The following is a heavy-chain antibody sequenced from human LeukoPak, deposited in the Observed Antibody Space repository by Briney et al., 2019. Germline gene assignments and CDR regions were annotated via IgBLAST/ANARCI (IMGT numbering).Heavy chain of an antibody. CDR3: ARRLTFRYYYDSSGHFDY. CDR1: GGSISSYY. D-gene: IGHD3-22*01. Sequence: SETLSLTCTVSGGSISSYYWSWIRQPPGKGLEWIGYIYYSGSTNYNPSLESRVTISVDTSKNQFSLKLSSVTAADTAVYYCARRLTFRYYYDSSGHFDYWGQGTLVTVSS. CDR2: IYYSGST. J-gene: IGHJ4*02. V-gene: IGHV4-59*12.